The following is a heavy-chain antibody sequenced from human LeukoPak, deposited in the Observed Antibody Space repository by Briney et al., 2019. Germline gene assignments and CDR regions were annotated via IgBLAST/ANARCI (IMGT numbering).Heavy chain of an antibody. D-gene: IGHD4-17*01. J-gene: IGHJ4*02. CDR2: IYTSGST. CDR1: GGSISSGSYY. V-gene: IGHV4-61*02. CDR3: ARTVLLYGDFAHF. Sequence: SETLSLTCTVSGGSISSGSYYWSWIRQPAGKGLGWIGRIYTSGSTNYNPSLKSRVTMSVDTSKNQFSLKLSSVTAADTAVYYCARTVLLYGDFAHFWGQGTLVTVSS.